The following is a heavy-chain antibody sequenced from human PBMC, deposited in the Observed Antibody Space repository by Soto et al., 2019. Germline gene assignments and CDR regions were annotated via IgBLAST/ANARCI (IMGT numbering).Heavy chain of an antibody. D-gene: IGHD1-1*01. CDR1: GFSFSTYG. CDR2: VSGGSGTT. CDR3: AKWNGYGDH. J-gene: IGHJ4*02. V-gene: IGHV3-23*01. Sequence: EVQLLESGGGLVQPGGPLRLSCVVSGFSFSTYGVTWVRQAPGKGLEWVSGVSGGSGTTHYADSVKGRFTITGDTSKNTVYLQMNSLRVEDTAVYYCAKWNGYGDHWGQGTLVTVSS.